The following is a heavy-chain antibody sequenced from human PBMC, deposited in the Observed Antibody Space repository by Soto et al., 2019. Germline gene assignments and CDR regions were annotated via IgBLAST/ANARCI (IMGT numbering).Heavy chain of an antibody. CDR2: ISSSSSYI. V-gene: IGHV3-21*01. CDR3: ARDTAYYYGSGSYSPKLGFDY. CDR1: GFTFSSYS. Sequence: PGGSLRLSCAASGFTFSSYSMNWVRQAPGKGLEWVSSISSSSSYIYYADSVKGRFTISRDNAKNSLYLQMNSLRAEDTAVYYCARDTAYYYGSGSYSPKLGFDYWGQGTLVTVSS. J-gene: IGHJ4*02. D-gene: IGHD3-10*01.